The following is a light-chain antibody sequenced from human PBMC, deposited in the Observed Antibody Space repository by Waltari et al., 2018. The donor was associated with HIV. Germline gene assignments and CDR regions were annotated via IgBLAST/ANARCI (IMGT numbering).Light chain of an antibody. CDR1: QSVSSN. CDR2: GAS. J-gene: IGKJ4*01. V-gene: IGKV3-15*01. Sequence: EIVMTQSAATLSVSPGESATLPCRASQSVSSNLAWYQHKPGQAPRLLIYGASTRATGIPARFSGSGSGTEFTLTISSLQSEDFAVYYCQQYNNWPLTFGGGTKVEIK. CDR3: QQYNNWPLT.